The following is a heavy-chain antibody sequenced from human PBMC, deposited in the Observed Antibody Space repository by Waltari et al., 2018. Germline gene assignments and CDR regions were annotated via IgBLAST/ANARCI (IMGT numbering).Heavy chain of an antibody. V-gene: IGHV6-1*01. Sequence: QVQLQQSGPGLVKPSQTLSLTCAISGDSVSSNDAPWDWVRQSPSRGLEWLGRTYYRSKWFYDYPLSVRSRISINPDTSKNQFSLQLNSVTPEDTAVYYCARDLTEGKGNWFDPWGQGTLVTVSS. D-gene: IGHD3-10*01. CDR2: TYYRSKWFY. CDR1: GDSVSSNDAP. CDR3: ARDLTEGKGNWFDP. J-gene: IGHJ5*02.